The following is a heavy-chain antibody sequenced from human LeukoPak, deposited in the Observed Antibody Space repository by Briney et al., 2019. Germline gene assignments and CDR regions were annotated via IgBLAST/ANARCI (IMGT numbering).Heavy chain of an antibody. J-gene: IGHJ4*02. CDR1: GFTFSGSA. D-gene: IGHD3-22*01. Sequence: PGGSLKLSCAASGFTFSGSAMHWVRQASGKGLEWVGRIRSKANSYATAYAASVKGRFTISRDDSKNTAYLQMNSLKTEDTAVYYCTRPIYYDGSGYYAQSNWGQGTLVTVSS. CDR2: IRSKANSYAT. V-gene: IGHV3-73*01. CDR3: TRPIYYDGSGYYAQSN.